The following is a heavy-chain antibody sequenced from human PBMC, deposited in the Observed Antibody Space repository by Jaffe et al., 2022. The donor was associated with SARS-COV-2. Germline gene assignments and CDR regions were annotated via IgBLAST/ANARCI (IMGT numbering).Heavy chain of an antibody. CDR2: ISYDGSNK. V-gene: IGHV3-30-3*01. J-gene: IGHJ3*02. CDR1: GFTFSSYA. CDR3: ARSSQGSNDAFDI. Sequence: QVQLVESGGGVVQPGRSLRLSCAASGFTFSSYAMHWVRQAPGKGLEWVAVISYDGSNKYYADSVKGRFTISRDNSKNTLYLQMNSLRAEDTAVYYCARSSQGSNDAFDIWGQGTMVTVSS.